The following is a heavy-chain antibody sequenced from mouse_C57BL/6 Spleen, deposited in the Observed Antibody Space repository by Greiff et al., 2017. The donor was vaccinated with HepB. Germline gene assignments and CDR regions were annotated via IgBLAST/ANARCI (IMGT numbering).Heavy chain of an antibody. D-gene: IGHD6-5*01. J-gene: IGHJ4*01. CDR1: GYTFTSSG. V-gene: IGHV1-81*01. CDR3: AKPYDYDAMDY. CDR2: IYPRSGNT. Sequence: QVQLQQSGAELARPGASVKLSCKASGYTFTSSGISWVKQSTGQGLEWIGEIYPRSGNTYYNEKFKGKATLTADKSSSTAYMELRSLTSEDSAVYFCAKPYDYDAMDYWGQGTSVTVSS.